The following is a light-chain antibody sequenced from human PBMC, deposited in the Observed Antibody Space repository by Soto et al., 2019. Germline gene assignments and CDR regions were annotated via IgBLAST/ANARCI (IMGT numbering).Light chain of an antibody. CDR3: SSYAGSNRRV. J-gene: IGLJ1*01. Sequence: QSVLTQPPSASGSPGQSVTISCTGTSSDVGGYNYVSWYQQHPGKAPKLMIYEVSKRPSGVPDRFSGSKSGNTASLTVSGLQAEYEADYYCSSYAGSNRRVFGTGTKVTVL. CDR2: EVS. V-gene: IGLV2-8*01. CDR1: SSDVGGYNY.